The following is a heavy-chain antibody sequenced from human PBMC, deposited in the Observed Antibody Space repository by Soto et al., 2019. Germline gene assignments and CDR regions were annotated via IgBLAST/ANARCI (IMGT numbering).Heavy chain of an antibody. CDR2: INHSGST. CDR1: GGSFSGYY. D-gene: IGHD3-10*01. Sequence: SGTLSLTCAVYGGSFSGYYWSWIRQPPGKGLEWIGEINHSGSTNYNPSLKSRVTISVDTSKNQFSLKLSSVTAADTAVYYCARIKLWFGEHVPYYYYYGMDVWGQGTTVTVSS. V-gene: IGHV4-34*01. CDR3: ARIKLWFGEHVPYYYYYGMDV. J-gene: IGHJ6*02.